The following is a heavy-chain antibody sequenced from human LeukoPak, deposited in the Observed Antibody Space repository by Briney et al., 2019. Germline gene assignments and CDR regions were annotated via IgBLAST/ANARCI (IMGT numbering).Heavy chain of an antibody. V-gene: IGHV3-66*01. D-gene: IGHD2-15*01. CDR2: IYSDDSA. J-gene: IGHJ1*01. CDR1: GFTVTSYY. CDR3: ARVYWHENAEYLQH. Sequence: SGGSLRLSCAAPGFTVTSYYMSWVRQAPGKGLEWVSVIYSDDSAYYAESVKGRFTISTDHSKNTLYLQMNNLRAEDTAVFYCARVYWHENAEYLQHWGQGTLVTVSS.